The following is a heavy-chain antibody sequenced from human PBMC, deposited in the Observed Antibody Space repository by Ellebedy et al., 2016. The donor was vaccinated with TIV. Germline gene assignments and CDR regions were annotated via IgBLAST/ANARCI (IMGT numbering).Heavy chain of an antibody. Sequence: SETLSLXXAVYGGSFSGYYWSWIRQPPGKGLEWIGEINHSGSTNYNPPLKSRVTISVDTSKNQFSLKLSSVTAADTAVYYCARVGGPKYSYGFDYYYGMDVWGQGTTVTVSS. V-gene: IGHV4-34*09. CDR2: INHSGST. CDR1: GGSFSGYY. J-gene: IGHJ6*02. CDR3: ARVGGPKYSYGFDYYYGMDV. D-gene: IGHD5-18*01.